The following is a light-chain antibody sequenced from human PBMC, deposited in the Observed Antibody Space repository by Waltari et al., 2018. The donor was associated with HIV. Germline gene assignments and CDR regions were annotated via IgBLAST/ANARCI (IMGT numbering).Light chain of an antibody. CDR2: STA. CDR1: SGAVTSDFH. Sequence: QTVVTQESSLTVSPGGTVTLTCASNSGAVTSDFHTNWIQQKPGQTPRALIYSTAYKHSWTPARFSGSLLGGKAALTLSTVQPEDEAAYYCLLYFGGAWVFGGGTKLTVL. V-gene: IGLV7-43*01. CDR3: LLYFGGAWV. J-gene: IGLJ3*02.